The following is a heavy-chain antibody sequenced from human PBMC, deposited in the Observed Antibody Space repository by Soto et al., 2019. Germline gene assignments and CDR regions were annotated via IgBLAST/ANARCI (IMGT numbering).Heavy chain of an antibody. CDR1: GFTFSTYS. CDR2: ISPSSDAI. V-gene: IGHV3-48*04. J-gene: IGHJ5*02. D-gene: IGHD3-22*01. CDR3: VRDDSFRDSSAP. Sequence: XXSLRLSCAASGFTFSTYSMHWVLQAPGKGLEWVSYISPSSDAIYYADSVKGRFTISRDDSRKTLYLEMNSMRVDDTGVYYCVRDDSFRDSSAPWGQGTLVTVSS.